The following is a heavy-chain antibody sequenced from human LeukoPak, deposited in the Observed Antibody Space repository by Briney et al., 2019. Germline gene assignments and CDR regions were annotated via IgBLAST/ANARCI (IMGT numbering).Heavy chain of an antibody. CDR2: MNVDSGGT. V-gene: IGHV1-2*02. CDR1: GHMFTDYY. Sequence: ASVKVSCKASGHMFTDYYMRWVRQAPGQGLEWMGWMNVDSGGTKYAQKFQGRVTMTRDTSISTAFMDLTRLRSDDTAVYYCARDSKVTGTSFDSWGQGTLVTVSS. D-gene: IGHD6-19*01. CDR3: ARDSKVTGTSFDS. J-gene: IGHJ4*02.